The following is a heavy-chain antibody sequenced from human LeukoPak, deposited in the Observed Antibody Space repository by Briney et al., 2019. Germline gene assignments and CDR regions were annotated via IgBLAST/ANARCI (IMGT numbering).Heavy chain of an antibody. D-gene: IGHD3-10*01. CDR1: GGTFSSYA. Sequence: SVKVSCKASGGTFSSYAISWVRQAPGQGLEWMGRIIPILGIANYAQKFQGRVTITADKSTSTAYMELSSLRSEDTAVYYCAGAGSGGPRQNWFDPWGQGTLVTVSS. V-gene: IGHV1-69*04. J-gene: IGHJ5*02. CDR3: AGAGSGGPRQNWFDP. CDR2: IIPILGIA.